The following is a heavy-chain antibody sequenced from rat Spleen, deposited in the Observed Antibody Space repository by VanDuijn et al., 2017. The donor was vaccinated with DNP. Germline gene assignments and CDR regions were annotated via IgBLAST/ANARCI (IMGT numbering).Heavy chain of an antibody. V-gene: IGHV5-19*01. J-gene: IGHJ2*01. Sequence: EVQLVESGGGLVQPGRSLKLSCAASGFTFSNYGMHWIRQAPTKGLEWVASISPSGGSPYYRDSVKGRFTISRDNVQNTLYLQMSKVGSEDTAIYYCAKGPNYGGWSDYFDYWGQGVMVTVSS. CDR1: GFTFSNYG. CDR2: ISPSGGSP. CDR3: AKGPNYGGWSDYFDY. D-gene: IGHD1-11*01.